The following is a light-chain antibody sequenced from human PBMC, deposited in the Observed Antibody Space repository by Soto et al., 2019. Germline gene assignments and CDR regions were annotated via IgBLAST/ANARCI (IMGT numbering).Light chain of an antibody. J-gene: IGLJ1*01. V-gene: IGLV2-14*01. CDR2: EVT. Sequence: QSALTQPASVSGSPGQSITISCTGTSGDIGLFNYISWYQQHPGKAPKVIIYEVTRRPSGVSTRFSGSISGSTASLTISGLQPEDEADYYCSSYFVSKISDVFGPGTKLTVL. CDR3: SSYFVSKISDV. CDR1: SGDIGLFNY.